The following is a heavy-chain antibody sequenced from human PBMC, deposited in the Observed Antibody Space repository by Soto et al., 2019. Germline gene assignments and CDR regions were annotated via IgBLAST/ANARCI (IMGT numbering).Heavy chain of an antibody. CDR2: IYYSGST. CDR3: ARTDIVVVTDADNQYKWNQYNWFDP. CDR1: GGSISSGGYY. D-gene: IGHD2-2*01. V-gene: IGHV4-31*03. Sequence: SETLSLTCTVSGGSISSGGYYWSWIRQHPGKGLEWIGYIYYSGSTYYNPSLKSRVTISVDTSKNQFSLKLSSVTAADTAVYYCARTDIVVVTDADNQYKWNQYNWFDPWGQGTLVTVSS. J-gene: IGHJ5*02.